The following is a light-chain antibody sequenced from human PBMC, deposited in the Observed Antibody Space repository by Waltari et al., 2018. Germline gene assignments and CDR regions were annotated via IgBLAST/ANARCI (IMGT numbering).Light chain of an antibody. J-gene: IGKJ1*01. CDR2: GAS. CDR3: QHYYNFPWT. Sequence: VIWMTQSPSLLSASPGDRVTITCRMSQGISTSLAWYQQKPGRAPDLLIYGASILHSGVPSRFSGSGSGTDFTLTIRSLQSEDVATYYCQHYYNFPWTFGQGTKVEIK. CDR1: QGISTS. V-gene: IGKV1D-8*01.